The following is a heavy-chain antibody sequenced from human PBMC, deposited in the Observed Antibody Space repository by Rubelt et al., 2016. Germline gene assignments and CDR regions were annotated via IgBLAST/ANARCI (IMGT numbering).Heavy chain of an antibody. J-gene: IGHJ4*02. D-gene: IGHD4-17*01. V-gene: IGHV1-24*01. CDR3: ARGLYGDYDY. Sequence: GLEWMGGFDPEDGETIYPQKFQGRVTMTEDTSTDTAYMELSSLRSEDTAVYYCARGLYGDYDYWGQGTLVTVSS. CDR2: FDPEDGET.